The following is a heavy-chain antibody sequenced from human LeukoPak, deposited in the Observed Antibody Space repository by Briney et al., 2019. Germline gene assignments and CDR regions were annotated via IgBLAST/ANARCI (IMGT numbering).Heavy chain of an antibody. V-gene: IGHV1-46*01. CDR1: GYTFTSYY. CDR2: INPSGGRT. J-gene: IGHJ3*02. Sequence: ASVKVSCKASGYTFTSYYMHWVRQAPGQGLEWMGTINPSGGRTSYAQKFQGRVTMTRDTSTSTVYMELSSLGSEDTAVYYCARGGIAASGASDIWGQGTMVTVSS. D-gene: IGHD6-13*01. CDR3: ARGGIAASGASDI.